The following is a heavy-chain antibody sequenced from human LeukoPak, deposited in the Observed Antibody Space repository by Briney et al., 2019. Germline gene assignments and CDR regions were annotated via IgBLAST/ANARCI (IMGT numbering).Heavy chain of an antibody. CDR2: IYYSGST. D-gene: IGHD2-2*01. Sequence: SETLSLTCPVSGGSISSSSYYWGWVPQPPGQGLEWIGSIYYSGSTYYNPSLKSRVTISVDTSKNQFSLKLSSVTAADTAVYYCARRRGTSLDYWGQGTLVTVSS. CDR3: ARRRGTSLDY. CDR1: GGSISSSSYY. J-gene: IGHJ4*02. V-gene: IGHV4-39*01.